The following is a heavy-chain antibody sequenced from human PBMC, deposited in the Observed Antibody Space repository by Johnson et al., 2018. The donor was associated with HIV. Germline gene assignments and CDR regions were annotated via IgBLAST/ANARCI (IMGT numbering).Heavy chain of an antibody. J-gene: IGHJ3*02. CDR3: VSSGCERCAFDI. V-gene: IGHV3-66*01. D-gene: IGHD6-19*01. Sequence: VQLVESGGRVVRPGGSLTLSCAASGFSFDDYGMTWVRQIAGNGLEWVSVIYSGGSTYYADSVKDRFTISRDNSKNPQYLQMNSLKAADTAVYYCVSSGCERCAFDIWGQGTMVTVSS. CDR2: IYSGGST. CDR1: GFSFDDYG.